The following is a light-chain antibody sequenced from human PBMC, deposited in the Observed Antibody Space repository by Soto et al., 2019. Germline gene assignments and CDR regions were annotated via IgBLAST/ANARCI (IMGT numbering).Light chain of an antibody. J-gene: IGKJ4*01. CDR3: QQRSNWPY. Sequence: EIVLTQSPATLSLSPGERATLSCRASQSVSSYLAWYQQKPGQAPRLLIYDASNSAPGIPARFSGSGSGTDFTLTISSLEPEDCAVYYCQQRSNWPYFGGGTKVEIK. CDR1: QSVSSY. V-gene: IGKV3-11*01. CDR2: DAS.